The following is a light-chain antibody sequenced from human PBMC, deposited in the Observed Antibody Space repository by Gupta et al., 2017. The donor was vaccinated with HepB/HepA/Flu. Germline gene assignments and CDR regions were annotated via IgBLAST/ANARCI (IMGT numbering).Light chain of an antibody. V-gene: IGKV3-15*01. Sequence: EIVMTQSPATLSVSPGERATLSCKASQSVSSNLAWYQQKPGQAPRLLIYGASTRATGIPARFSGSGSGTESTLTISSRQLEDFAVYYCQRYNTWPPWTFGQGTKVEIK. CDR3: QRYNTWPPWT. CDR2: GAS. J-gene: IGKJ1*01. CDR1: QSVSSN.